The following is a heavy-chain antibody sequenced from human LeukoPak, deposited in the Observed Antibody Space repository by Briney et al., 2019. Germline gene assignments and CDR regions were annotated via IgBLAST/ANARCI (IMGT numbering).Heavy chain of an antibody. D-gene: IGHD1-26*01. CDR3: VGSLDY. V-gene: IGHV3-7*01. J-gene: IGHJ4*02. CDR2: IKQDGTEK. Sequence: GGSLRLSCAASGFTFSSYGMSWVRQAPGKGLEWVANIKQDGTEKYYVDSVKGRFTISRDNAKNSLYLQMNSLRAEDTAVYYCVGSLDYWGQGTLVTVSS. CDR1: GFTFSSYG.